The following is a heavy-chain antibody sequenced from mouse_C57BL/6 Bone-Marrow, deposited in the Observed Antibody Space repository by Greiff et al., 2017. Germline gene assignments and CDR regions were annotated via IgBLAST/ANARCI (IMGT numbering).Heavy chain of an antibody. D-gene: IGHD2-3*01. CDR2: IDPETGGT. CDR1: GYTFTDYE. Sequence: VQLQQSGAELVRPGASVTLSCKASGYTFTDYEMHWVKQTPVHGLEWIGAIDPETGGTAYNQKFKGKAILTADKSSSTAYMELPSLTSEDSAVYYCAIGDGYSYFDYWGQGTTLTVSS. CDR3: AIGDGYSYFDY. J-gene: IGHJ2*01. V-gene: IGHV1-15*01.